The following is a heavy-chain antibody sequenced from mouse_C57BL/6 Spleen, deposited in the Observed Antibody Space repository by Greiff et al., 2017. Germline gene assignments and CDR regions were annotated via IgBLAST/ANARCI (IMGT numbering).Heavy chain of an antibody. CDR1: GYTFTSYW. Sequence: QVQLQQPGTELVKPGASVKLSCKASGYTFTSYWMRWVKQRRVQGLEWIGNINPSNGGTNYNEKFKSKATRTGEKSSSTAYMQLSSQTCEDSAVYYGAREGVNDYRSTGDGYYDDWGTGTTGTVS. CDR3: AREGVNDYRSTGDGYYDD. V-gene: IGHV1-53*01. CDR2: INPSNGGT. D-gene: IGHD1-1*01. J-gene: IGHJ1*03.